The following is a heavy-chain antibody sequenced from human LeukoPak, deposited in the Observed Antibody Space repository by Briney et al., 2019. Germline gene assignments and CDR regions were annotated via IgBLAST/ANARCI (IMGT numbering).Heavy chain of an antibody. V-gene: IGHV4-59*01. Sequence: PSETLSLTCTVSGDSISSYYWSWIRQPPGKGLEWIGYIYYSGSTNYNPSLKSRVTISVDTSKNQFSLKLSSVTAADTAVYYCARGGTMILNWFDPWGQGTLVTVSS. CDR1: GDSISSYY. CDR2: IYYSGST. D-gene: IGHD3-22*01. J-gene: IGHJ5*02. CDR3: ARGGTMILNWFDP.